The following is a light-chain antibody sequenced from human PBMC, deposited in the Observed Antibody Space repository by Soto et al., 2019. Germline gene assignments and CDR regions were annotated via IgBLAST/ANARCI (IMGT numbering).Light chain of an antibody. CDR3: TSWTTSTTMI. Sequence: QSVLTQPASVSGSPGQSITISCTGTSSEIGAYNFVSWYQQHPGKAPKLMLYDVNIRPSGVSNRFSGSKSGNTASLTISGLQAEDEADYFCTSWTTSTTMIFVGGTKVTVL. CDR1: SSEIGAYNF. V-gene: IGLV2-14*03. J-gene: IGLJ2*01. CDR2: DVN.